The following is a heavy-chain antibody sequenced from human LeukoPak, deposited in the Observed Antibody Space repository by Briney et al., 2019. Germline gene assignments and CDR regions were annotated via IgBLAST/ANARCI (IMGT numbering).Heavy chain of an antibody. CDR2: VYHTGFT. J-gene: IGHJ4*02. Sequence: SETLSLTCTVSGGSINNYYWSWVRQPPGQGLEWIGYVYHTGFTNYKPSLRSRVTISVDTSNNRFSLELSSVTAADTAMYYCARIPNASGWPFDFWGQGTLVTVSS. D-gene: IGHD6-19*01. CDR1: GGSINNYY. CDR3: ARIPNASGWPFDF. V-gene: IGHV4-59*01.